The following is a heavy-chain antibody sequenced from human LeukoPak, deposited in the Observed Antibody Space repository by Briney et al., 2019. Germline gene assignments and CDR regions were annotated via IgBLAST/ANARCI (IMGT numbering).Heavy chain of an antibody. D-gene: IGHD3-22*01. Sequence: GASVKVSCKASGGTFSSYAISWVRQAPGQGLEWMGGIIPIFGTANYARKFQGRVTITTDESTSTAYMELSSLRSEDTAVYYCASPYYYDSSGYYSPDAFDIWGQGTMVTVSS. CDR3: ASPYYYDSSGYYSPDAFDI. CDR1: GGTFSSYA. J-gene: IGHJ3*02. CDR2: IIPIFGTA. V-gene: IGHV1-69*05.